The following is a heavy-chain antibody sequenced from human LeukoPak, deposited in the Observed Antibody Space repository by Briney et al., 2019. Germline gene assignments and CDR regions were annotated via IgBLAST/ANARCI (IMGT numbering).Heavy chain of an antibody. D-gene: IGHD6-13*01. J-gene: IGHJ4*02. Sequence: SETLSLTCTVSGGSISSYYWSWIRQHPGKGLEWIGYIYYSGSTYYNPSLKSRVTISVDTSKNQFSLKLSSVTAADTAVYYCARARDSSSWHLDYWGQGTLVTVSS. CDR3: ARARDSSSWHLDY. V-gene: IGHV4-59*06. CDR1: GGSISSYY. CDR2: IYYSGST.